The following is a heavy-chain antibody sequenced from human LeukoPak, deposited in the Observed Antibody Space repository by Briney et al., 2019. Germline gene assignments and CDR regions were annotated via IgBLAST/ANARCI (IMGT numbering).Heavy chain of an antibody. CDR2: IQSKVDGGTS. D-gene: IGHD2-15*01. Sequence: GGSLRLSCAVCGLTFRDAWMNWVRQAPGKGLEWVGRIQSKVDGGTSEYAEPVKGRFNISRDDSEDTLYLDMNSLTTEDTAMYYCTTDVKGWTRGNWGQGTLVTVSS. V-gene: IGHV3-15*01. J-gene: IGHJ4*02. CDR3: TTDVKGWTRGN. CDR1: GLTFRDAW.